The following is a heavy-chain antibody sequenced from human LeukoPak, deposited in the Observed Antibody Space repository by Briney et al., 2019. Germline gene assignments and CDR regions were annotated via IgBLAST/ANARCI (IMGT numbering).Heavy chain of an antibody. CDR1: GFTFSSYG. CDR2: ISYDGSNK. D-gene: IGHD6-19*01. V-gene: IGHV3-30*18. CDR3: AKDWLDSSGSFFDY. J-gene: IGHJ4*02. Sequence: GGSLRLSCAASGFTFSSYGMHWVRQAPGKGLEWVAVISYDGSNKYYADSVKGRFTISRDNSKNTQYLQMNSLRAEDTAVYYCAKDWLDSSGSFFDYWGQGTLVTVSS.